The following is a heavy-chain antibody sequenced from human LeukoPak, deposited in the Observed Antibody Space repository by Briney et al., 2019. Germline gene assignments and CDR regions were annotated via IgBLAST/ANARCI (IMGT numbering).Heavy chain of an antibody. CDR1: GYSISSGDYF. D-gene: IGHD6-19*01. CDR2: IYLSGNT. CDR3: ARDGNGWYWVY. J-gene: IGHJ4*02. V-gene: IGHV4-38-2*02. Sequence: PSETLSLTCTVSGYSISSGDYFWGWIRQPPGKGLEWIGSIYLSGNTYYNPSLKNRVTMSVDTSKNQFSLKLSSVTAADTAVYYCARDGNGWYWVYWGQGTLVTVSS.